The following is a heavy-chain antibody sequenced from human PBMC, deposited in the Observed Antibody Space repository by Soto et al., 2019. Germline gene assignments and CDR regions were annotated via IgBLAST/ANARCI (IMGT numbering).Heavy chain of an antibody. D-gene: IGHD2-2*01. CDR3: ARDPNFFLVPAALRFYYYYYGSDV. J-gene: IGHJ6*02. Sequence: GGSLRLSCAASVFTFSSYWMSWVRQAPGKGLEWVANIKQDGSEKYYVDSVKGRFTISRDNAKNSLYLQMNSLRAEDTAVYYCARDPNFFLVPAALRFYYYYYGSDVRRQGSTVPVSS. V-gene: IGHV3-7*01. CDR2: IKQDGSEK. CDR1: VFTFSSYW.